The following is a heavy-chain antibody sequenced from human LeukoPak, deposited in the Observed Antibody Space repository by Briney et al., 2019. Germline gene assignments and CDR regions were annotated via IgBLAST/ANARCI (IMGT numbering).Heavy chain of an antibody. CDR3: ATDRGSFYYDSSGSFDYHHYMDV. D-gene: IGHD3-22*01. CDR1: AVTFSDAL. Sequence: GGSLRLSCAASAVTFSDALMSWVRQAPGKGLEWVGLIKSRADGGTTDYAAPVKGRFTISRDDSENTLYLQMSSLKTEDTAVYYCATDRGSFYYDSSGSFDYHHYMDVWGTGTTVTVSS. V-gene: IGHV3-15*01. J-gene: IGHJ6*03. CDR2: IKSRADGGTT.